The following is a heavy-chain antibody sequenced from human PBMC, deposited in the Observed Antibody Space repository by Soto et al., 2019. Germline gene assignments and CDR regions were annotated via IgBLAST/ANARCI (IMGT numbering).Heavy chain of an antibody. CDR2: IIPILGIA. J-gene: IGHJ4*02. V-gene: IGHV1-69*04. CDR3: AREPLNVDTAMVYDY. CDR1: GYTFTGYY. D-gene: IGHD5-18*01. Sequence: GASVKVSCEASGYTFTGYYMHWVRQAPEQGLEWMGRIIPILGIANYAQKFQGRVTITADKSTSTAYMELSSLRSEDTAVYYCAREPLNVDTAMVYDYWGQGTLVTVSS.